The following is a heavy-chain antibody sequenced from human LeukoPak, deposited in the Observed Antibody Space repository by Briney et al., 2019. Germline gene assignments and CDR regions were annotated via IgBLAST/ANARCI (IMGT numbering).Heavy chain of an antibody. CDR2: INHGGST. Sequence: SETLSLTCTVSDGTISNYYRSWIRQPPGKGLEWIGYINHGGSTIYNPSLKSRVTISVDTSKNQFSLNLYSVTAADTAMYYCARGVGFDFWGQGALVTVSS. CDR3: ARGVGFDF. D-gene: IGHD3-10*01. J-gene: IGHJ4*02. V-gene: IGHV4-59*01. CDR1: DGTISNYY.